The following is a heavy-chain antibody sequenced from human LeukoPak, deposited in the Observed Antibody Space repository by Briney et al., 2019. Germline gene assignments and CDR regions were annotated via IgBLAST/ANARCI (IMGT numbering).Heavy chain of an antibody. CDR3: AKSRLVVTAFDH. D-gene: IGHD4-23*01. CDR2: ISGTGGST. Sequence: PGGSLRLSCAASGFTFSSHAMTWVRQAPGKGLERVSTISGTGGSTYYADSVKGRFTISRDNSKNTLYLQMNSLRAEDTAVYYCAKSRLVVTAFDHWGQGTLVTVPS. CDR1: GFTFSSHA. J-gene: IGHJ4*02. V-gene: IGHV3-23*01.